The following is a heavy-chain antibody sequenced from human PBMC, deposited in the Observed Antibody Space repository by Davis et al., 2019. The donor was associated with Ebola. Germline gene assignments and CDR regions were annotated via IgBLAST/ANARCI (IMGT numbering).Heavy chain of an antibody. V-gene: IGHV3-72*01. D-gene: IGHD3-3*01. J-gene: IGHJ4*02. Sequence: GGSLRLSCAASGFTFSDHYVDWVRQAPGKGLEWVGRTRKKANSYTTEYAASVKGRFTISRDDSKNSLYLQMNSLRAEDTAVYYCARHRYYDFWSGYPYYFDYWGQGTLVTVSS. CDR1: GFTFSDHY. CDR3: ARHRYYDFWSGYPYYFDY. CDR2: TRKKANSYTT.